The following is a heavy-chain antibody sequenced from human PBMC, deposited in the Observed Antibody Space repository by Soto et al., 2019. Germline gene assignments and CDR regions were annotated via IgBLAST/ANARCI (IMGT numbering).Heavy chain of an antibody. Sequence: EAQLLESGGDLVQPGGSLRLSCAASGFTFSDFAMNWVRQAPGKGLEWVSVVSRTGGITHYADSVKGRFTVSRDNSKNTLDLQMDSLRVEDAAVYYCAKDSVSRNRIYDPFDIWGQGTMVTVSS. D-gene: IGHD3-3*02. CDR1: GFTFSDFA. V-gene: IGHV3-23*01. CDR2: VSRTGGIT. CDR3: AKDSVSRNRIYDPFDI. J-gene: IGHJ3*02.